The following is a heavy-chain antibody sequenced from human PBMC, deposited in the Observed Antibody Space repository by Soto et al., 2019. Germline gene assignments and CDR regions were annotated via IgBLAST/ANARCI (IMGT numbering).Heavy chain of an antibody. D-gene: IGHD6-19*01. CDR1: GFTFSSYA. V-gene: IGHV3-30-3*01. Sequence: SGGSLRLSCAASGFTFSSYAMHWVRQAPGKGLEWVAVISYDGSNKYYADSVKGRFTISRDNSKNTLYLQMNSLRAEDTAVYYCARGRYSSGWHYWGQGTLVTVSS. CDR2: ISYDGSNK. CDR3: ARGRYSSGWHY. J-gene: IGHJ4*02.